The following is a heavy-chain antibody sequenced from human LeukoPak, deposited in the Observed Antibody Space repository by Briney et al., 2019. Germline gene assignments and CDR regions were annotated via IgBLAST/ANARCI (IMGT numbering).Heavy chain of an antibody. CDR2: IYYSGST. J-gene: IGHJ4*02. V-gene: IGHV4-39*02. D-gene: IGHD3-9*01. CDR3: TRGSYDVLTGYSTLGEY. CDR1: GGSISSGGYY. Sequence: SETLSLTCTVSGGSISSGGYYWSWIRQHPGKGLEWIGYIYYSGSTYYNPSLKSRLTISLDTSQRHFSLRLSSVTAADTASYYCTRGSYDVLTGYSTLGEYWGQGTLVTVSS.